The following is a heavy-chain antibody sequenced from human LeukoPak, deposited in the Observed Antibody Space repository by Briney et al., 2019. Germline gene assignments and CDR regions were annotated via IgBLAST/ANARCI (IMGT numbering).Heavy chain of an antibody. D-gene: IGHD3-22*01. CDR1: GFTFSSYA. Sequence: GGSLRLSCAASGFTFSSYAMSWVRRAPGKGLEWVSAISGSGGSTYYADSVKGRFTISRDNSKNTLYLQMNSLRAEDTAVYYCAKDTVDSSGYYYPYFDYWGQGTLVTVSS. V-gene: IGHV3-23*01. J-gene: IGHJ4*02. CDR3: AKDTVDSSGYYYPYFDY. CDR2: ISGSGGST.